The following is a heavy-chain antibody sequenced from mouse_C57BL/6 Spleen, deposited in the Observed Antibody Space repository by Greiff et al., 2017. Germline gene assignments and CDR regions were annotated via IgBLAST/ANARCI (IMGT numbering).Heavy chain of an antibody. V-gene: IGHV1-55*01. CDR3: ARLIYYGNYRYFDV. Sequence: QVPLQQPGAELVKPGASVKMSCKASGYTFTSYWITWVKQRPGQGLEWIGDIYPGSGSTNYNEKFKSKATLTVDTSSSTAYMQLSSLTSEASAVYDCARLIYYGNYRYFDVWGTGTTVTVSS. D-gene: IGHD2-1*01. J-gene: IGHJ1*03. CDR1: GYTFTSYW. CDR2: IYPGSGST.